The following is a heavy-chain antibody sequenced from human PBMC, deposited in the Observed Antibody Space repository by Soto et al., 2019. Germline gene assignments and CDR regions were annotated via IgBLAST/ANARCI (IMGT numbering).Heavy chain of an antibody. CDR2: INHSGST. Sequence: SETLSLTCAVCGGSYSGYYWSWIRQPPGKGMEWIGEINHSGSTNYNPSLKSRVTISVDTSKNQFSLKLSSVTAADTAVYYCARVDGSGSYYNLYYYYYYGMDVWGQGTTVTV. D-gene: IGHD3-10*01. CDR3: ARVDGSGSYYNLYYYYYYGMDV. CDR1: GGSYSGYY. J-gene: IGHJ6*02. V-gene: IGHV4-34*01.